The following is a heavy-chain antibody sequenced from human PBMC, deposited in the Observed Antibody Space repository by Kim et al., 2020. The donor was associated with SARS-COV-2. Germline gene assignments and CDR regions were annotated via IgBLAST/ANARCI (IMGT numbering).Heavy chain of an antibody. CDR3: ARDQSGNLDY. CDR2: IDTTATTI. J-gene: IGHJ4*02. CDR1: GFTFSNYE. V-gene: IGHV3-48*03. D-gene: IGHD6-25*01. Sequence: GGSLRLSCVASGFTFSNYEMNWVRQAPGKGPEWISYIDTTATTIYYSDSVKGRFTISRDNARNSLYLQMNSLRADDSAVYYCARDQSGNLDYWGQGTLVTVSS.